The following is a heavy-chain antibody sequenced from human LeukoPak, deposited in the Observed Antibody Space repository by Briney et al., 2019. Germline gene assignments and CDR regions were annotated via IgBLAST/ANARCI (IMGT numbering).Heavy chain of an antibody. D-gene: IGHD1-1*01. J-gene: IGHJ5*02. V-gene: IGHV4-59*01. Sequence: PSETLSLTCTVSGGSITSYYRSWIRQSPGKGLEWIGFMHYSGTTNYNPSLKSRVTISVDTSKNQFSLKLSSVTAADTAVYYCAREGTAGTNLNWFDPWGQGTLVTVSS. CDR3: AREGTAGTNLNWFDP. CDR2: MHYSGTT. CDR1: GGSITSYY.